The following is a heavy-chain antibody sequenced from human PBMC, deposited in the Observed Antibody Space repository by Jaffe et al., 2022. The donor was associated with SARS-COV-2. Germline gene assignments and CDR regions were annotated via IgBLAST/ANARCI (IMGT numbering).Heavy chain of an antibody. J-gene: IGHJ4*02. D-gene: IGHD2-2*01. CDR1: GFTFSSYG. CDR2: IWYDGSNK. Sequence: QVQLVESGGGVVQPGRSLRLSCAASGFTFSSYGIHWVRQGPGKGLEWVAVIWYDGSNKDYADSVKGRFTISRDNSKNTLYLQMSSLRTEDTAVYYCARDRCSSTSCYDFDYWGQGTVVTVSS. V-gene: IGHV3-33*01. CDR3: ARDRCSSTSCYDFDY.